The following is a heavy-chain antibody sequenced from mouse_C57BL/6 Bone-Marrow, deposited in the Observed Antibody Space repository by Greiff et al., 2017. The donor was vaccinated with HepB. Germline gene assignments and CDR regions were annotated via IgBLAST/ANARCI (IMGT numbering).Heavy chain of an antibody. J-gene: IGHJ4*01. Sequence: EVMLVESGGGLVQPGGSLKLSCAASGFTFSDYYMYWVRRTPEKRLEWVAYISNGGGSTYYPDTVKDRFTISRDNAKNTLYLQMSRLKSEDTAMYYCARLTGTIYAMDYWGQGTSVTVSS. CDR3: ARLTGTIYAMDY. V-gene: IGHV5-12*01. CDR2: ISNGGGST. CDR1: GFTFSDYY. D-gene: IGHD4-1*01.